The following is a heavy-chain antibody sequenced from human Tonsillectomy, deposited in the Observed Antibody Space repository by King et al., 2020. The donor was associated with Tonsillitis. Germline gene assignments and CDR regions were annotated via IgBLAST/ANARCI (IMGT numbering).Heavy chain of an antibody. V-gene: IGHV3-48*01. CDR3: ARDQNSGSSVDY. Sequence: VQLVESGGGLVQPGGSLRLSCAASGFTFSSDSMNWVRQAPGKGLDWVSYISSSSSTIYYADSLKGRFTISSDNAKNSLYLQMNSLRAEDTAVYYCARDQNSGSSVDYWGQGTLVTVSS. J-gene: IGHJ4*02. D-gene: IGHD1-26*01. CDR1: GFTFSSDS. CDR2: ISSSSSTI.